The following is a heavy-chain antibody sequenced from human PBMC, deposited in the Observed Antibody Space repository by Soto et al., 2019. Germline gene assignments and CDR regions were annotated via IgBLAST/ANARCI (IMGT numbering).Heavy chain of an antibody. V-gene: IGHV3-30*04. CDR2: TSFDGKNT. Sequence: GGSLRLSCAASGFTFSNFAMHWVRQAPGKGLEWVAATSFDGKNTDYADSVKGRFTISRDNSKKTLFLQMNSLRPEDTAVYYCATKSAIAATGIFYSWGQGTLVTVSS. D-gene: IGHD6-13*01. CDR3: ATKSAIAATGIFYS. J-gene: IGHJ5*01. CDR1: GFTFSNFA.